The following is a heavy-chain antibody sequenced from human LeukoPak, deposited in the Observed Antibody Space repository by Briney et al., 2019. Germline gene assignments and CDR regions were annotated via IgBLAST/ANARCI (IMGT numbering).Heavy chain of an antibody. V-gene: IGHV3-48*01. J-gene: IGHJ4*02. CDR3: ARDQNYYDSSGELYYVY. Sequence: PGGSLRLSCAASGFTFSSYSMNWVRQAPGKGLEWVSYISSSGSTIYHADSVKGRFTISRDNAKNSLYLQMNSLRAEDTAVYYCARDQNYYDSSGELYYVYWGQGTLVTVSS. D-gene: IGHD3-22*01. CDR1: GFTFSSYS. CDR2: ISSSGSTI.